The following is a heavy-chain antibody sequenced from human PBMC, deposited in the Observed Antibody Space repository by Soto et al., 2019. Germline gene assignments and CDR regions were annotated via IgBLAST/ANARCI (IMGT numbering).Heavy chain of an antibody. D-gene: IGHD2-15*01. Sequence: QVQLVQSGAEVKKPGASVKVSCKASGYTFTGYYMHWVRQAPGQGLEWMGWINPNSGGTNYAQKFQGRVTMTRDTSISTAYMGLSRLRSDDTAVYYCARGDIVVVVAATWSFDYWGQGTLVTVSS. CDR1: GYTFTGYY. CDR2: INPNSGGT. CDR3: ARGDIVVVVAATWSFDY. V-gene: IGHV1-2*02. J-gene: IGHJ4*02.